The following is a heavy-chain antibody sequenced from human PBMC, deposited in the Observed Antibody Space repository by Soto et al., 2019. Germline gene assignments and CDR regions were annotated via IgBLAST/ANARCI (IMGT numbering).Heavy chain of an antibody. D-gene: IGHD3-22*01. J-gene: IGHJ4*02. CDR1: GDSISSYNYY. Sequence: PSETLSLTCTVSGDSISSYNYYWGWIRQPPGKGLEWIGSIYYSGNTYYNPSLKSRVTISVDTSKNQFSLRLNSVTAADTAVYYCGRDGYDDSSSYYGFGYWGKGTLVTVSS. V-gene: IGHV4-39*02. CDR2: IYYSGNT. CDR3: GRDGYDDSSSYYGFGY.